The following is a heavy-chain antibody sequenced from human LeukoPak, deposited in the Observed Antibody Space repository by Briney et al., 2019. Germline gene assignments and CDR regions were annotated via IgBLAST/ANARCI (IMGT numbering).Heavy chain of an antibody. V-gene: IGHV4-4*07. J-gene: IGHJ3*02. D-gene: IGHD1-1*01. Sequence: KPSETLSLTCTVSGGSISSYYWSWIRQPAGKRLEWIGRIYSSGSTNYNPSLKSRVTMSVDTSTNQFSLKLSSVTAADTAVYYCARGNYYAFDIWGQGTMVTVSS. CDR2: IYSSGST. CDR3: ARGNYYAFDI. CDR1: GGSISSYY.